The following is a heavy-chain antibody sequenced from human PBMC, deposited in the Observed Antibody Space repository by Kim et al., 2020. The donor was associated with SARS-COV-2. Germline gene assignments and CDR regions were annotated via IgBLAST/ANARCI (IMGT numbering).Heavy chain of an antibody. CDR3: ARDCSGGSCYPDPFDV. V-gene: IGHV4-31*03. CDR1: GASITRGLYY. Sequence: SETLSLTCTVSGASITRGLYYWSWIRQHPGKGLEWIGYIFYSGSTSYNPSLKSRLTISVDTSKNQFSLMLISVTAADTATYYCARDCSGGSCYPDPFDVWGQGTMVTVSS. J-gene: IGHJ3*01. CDR2: IFYSGST. D-gene: IGHD2-15*01.